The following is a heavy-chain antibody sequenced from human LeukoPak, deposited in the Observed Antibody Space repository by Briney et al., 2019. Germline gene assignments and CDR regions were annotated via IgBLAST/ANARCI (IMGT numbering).Heavy chain of an antibody. V-gene: IGHV3-23*01. CDR3: AKDYDSSGYYWVFDY. CDR2: ISGSGGST. D-gene: IGHD3-22*01. CDR1: GFTFSSYA. Sequence: GGSLRLSCAASGFTFSSYAMSWVRQAPGEGLEWVSAISGSGGSTYCADSVKGRFTISRDNSKNTLYLQMNSLRAEDTAVYYCAKDYDSSGYYWVFDYWGQGTLVTVSS. J-gene: IGHJ4*02.